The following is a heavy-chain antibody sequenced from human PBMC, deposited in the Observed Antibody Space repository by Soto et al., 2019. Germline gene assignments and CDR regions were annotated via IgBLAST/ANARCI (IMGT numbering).Heavy chain of an antibody. CDR1: GGSISSGGYS. CDR2: IYHSGGT. J-gene: IGHJ4*02. Sequence: SETLSLTCAVSGGSISSGGYSWSWIRQPPGKGLEWIGYIYHSGGTYYTPSLKSRVTISVDRSKNQFSLKLTSVTAADTAVYFCATVAYSRNYSDYWGRETPVTVSS. V-gene: IGHV4-30-2*01. CDR3: ATVAYSRNYSDY. D-gene: IGHD6-13*01.